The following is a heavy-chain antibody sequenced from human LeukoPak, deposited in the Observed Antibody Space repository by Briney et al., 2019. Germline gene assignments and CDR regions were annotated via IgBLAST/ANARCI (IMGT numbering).Heavy chain of an antibody. J-gene: IGHJ6*02. CDR1: GFTFSSYA. CDR3: ARGYRSSTSCSLGSLYYYYYGMDV. CDR2: ISYDGSNK. D-gene: IGHD2-2*01. Sequence: GGSLRLSCAASGFTFSSYAMHWVRQAPGKGLEWVAVISYDGSNKYYADSAKGRFTISRDNSKNTLYLQMNSLRAEDTAVYYCARGYRSSTSCSLGSLYYYYYGMDVWGQGTTVTVSS. V-gene: IGHV3-30-3*01.